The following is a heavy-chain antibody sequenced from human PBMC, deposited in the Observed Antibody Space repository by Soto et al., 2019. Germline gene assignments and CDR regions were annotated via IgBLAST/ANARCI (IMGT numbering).Heavy chain of an antibody. Sequence: ASVKVSCKASGYTFTSYAMHWVRQAPGQRLEWMGWINAGNGNTKYSQKFQGRVTITRDTSASTAYMELSSLRSEDKAVYYCARAQWELLVAFDIWGQGTMVTVS. D-gene: IGHD1-26*01. V-gene: IGHV1-3*01. CDR1: GYTFTSYA. CDR3: ARAQWELLVAFDI. CDR2: INAGNGNT. J-gene: IGHJ3*02.